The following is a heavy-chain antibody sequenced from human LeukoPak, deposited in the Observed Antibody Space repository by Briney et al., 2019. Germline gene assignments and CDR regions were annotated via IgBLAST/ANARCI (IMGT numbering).Heavy chain of an antibody. Sequence: GGSLRLSCAASAFTFSTYNMNWVRQAPGKGLEWVSSISSGRTYIYFTDSLKGRFTISRDNAKNSLCLQMNSLRAEDTAVYYCARDPYSGSYGNYYYYFMDVWGKGTTVTISS. CDR1: AFTFSTYN. CDR2: ISSGRTYI. J-gene: IGHJ6*03. CDR3: ARDPYSGSYGNYYYYFMDV. V-gene: IGHV3-21*06. D-gene: IGHD1-26*01.